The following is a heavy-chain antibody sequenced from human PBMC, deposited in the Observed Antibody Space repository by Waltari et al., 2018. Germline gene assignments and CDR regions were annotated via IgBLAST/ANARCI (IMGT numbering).Heavy chain of an antibody. CDR3: ARHLGSGSYFDH. D-gene: IGHD1-26*01. CDR1: GFTFGGYA. Sequence: QVHLVESGGGVVQPGRSLRLSCSGSGFTFGGYAIHWVRQAPGKGLGWLSMISYDGRQTYYADSVKGRFTVSRDNSKNTVYLQMNSLRHEDTSKYFCARHLGSGSYFDHWGQGTLVAVSS. CDR2: ISYDGRQT. V-gene: IGHV3-30*03. J-gene: IGHJ4*02.